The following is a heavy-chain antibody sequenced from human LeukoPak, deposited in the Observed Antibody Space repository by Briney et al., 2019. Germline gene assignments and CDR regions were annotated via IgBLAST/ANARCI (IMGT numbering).Heavy chain of an antibody. CDR3: ARVGSSTFLGDLNFDY. CDR2: ISSDGTTM. CDR1: GFIFTDYY. D-gene: IGHD2-2*01. Sequence: NPGGSLRLSCAASGFIFTDYYMSWIRQAPGKGLEWVSCISSDGTTMYYADSVKGRFTISRDNAKNSLYLQMNSLRAEDTAVYYCARVGSSTFLGDLNFDYWGQGTLVTVSS. V-gene: IGHV3-11*04. J-gene: IGHJ4*02.